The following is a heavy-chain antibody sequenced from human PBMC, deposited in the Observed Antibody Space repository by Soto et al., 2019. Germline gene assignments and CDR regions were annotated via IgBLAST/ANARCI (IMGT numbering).Heavy chain of an antibody. Sequence: SETLSLTCTVSGGSISSYYWSWIRQPPGKGLEWIGYIYYSGSTNYNPSLKSRVTISVDTSKNQFSLKLSSVTAADTAVYYCARGPLGPPDYYDSSGYYTGFDYWGQGTLVTVSS. CDR1: GGSISSYY. D-gene: IGHD3-22*01. V-gene: IGHV4-59*01. CDR2: IYYSGST. CDR3: ARGPLGPPDYYDSSGYYTGFDY. J-gene: IGHJ4*02.